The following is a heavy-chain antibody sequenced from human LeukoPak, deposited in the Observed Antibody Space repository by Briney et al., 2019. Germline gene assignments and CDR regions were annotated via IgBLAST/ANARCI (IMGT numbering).Heavy chain of an antibody. CDR3: ARSPSDDAFDI. CDR2: IYYSGST. J-gene: IGHJ3*02. V-gene: IGHV4-59*06. CDR1: GGSISSYY. D-gene: IGHD2-2*01. Sequence: SETLSLTCTVSGGSISSYYWSWIRQPPGKGLEWIGYIYYSGSTYYNPSLKSRVTISVDTSKNQFSLKLSSVTAADTAVYYCARSPSDDAFDIWGQGTMVTVSS.